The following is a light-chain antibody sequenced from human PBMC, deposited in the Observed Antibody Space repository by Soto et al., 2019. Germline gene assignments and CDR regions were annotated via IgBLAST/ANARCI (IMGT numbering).Light chain of an antibody. V-gene: IGKV1-33*01. Sequence: DIQMTQSASSLSASVXDRVHITCPASHDISNDLNXXKQKPGXXXTLXIYYASNWETGVPSRFSGSGSGKDFTFPLRSVEQQDIATYFCHQYGTFAQGTKVAIK. J-gene: IGKJ1*01. CDR1: HDISND. CDR3: HQYGT. CDR2: YAS.